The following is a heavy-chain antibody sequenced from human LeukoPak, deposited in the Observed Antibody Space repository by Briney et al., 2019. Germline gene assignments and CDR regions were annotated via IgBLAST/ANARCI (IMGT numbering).Heavy chain of an antibody. V-gene: IGHV3-48*03. CDR1: GFTFSSYE. D-gene: IGHD5-24*01. CDR2: ISSSGSTI. J-gene: IGHJ4*02. Sequence: PGGSLRLSCAASGFTFSSYEMNWVRQAPGKGLEWVSYISSSGSTIYYADSVKGRFTISRDNSEGTVYLQMNSLRPEDTAVYYCAKDDAWLQYGNWGRGTLVTVSS. CDR3: AKDDAWLQYGN.